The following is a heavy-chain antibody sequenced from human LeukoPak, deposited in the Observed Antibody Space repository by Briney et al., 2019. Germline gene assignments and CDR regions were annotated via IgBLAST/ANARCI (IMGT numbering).Heavy chain of an antibody. J-gene: IGHJ4*02. D-gene: IGHD3-22*01. CDR2: TYSDGSK. V-gene: IGHV3-33*01. Sequence: GGSLRLSCAASGFPFSSYGMHWVRQAPGKGLEWVAVTYSDGSKYYADSVKGRFTISRDNSKNTLYVQMNSLRAEDTALYFCATGSGYYYGHWGQGTLVTVSS. CDR1: GFPFSSYG. CDR3: ATGSGYYYGH.